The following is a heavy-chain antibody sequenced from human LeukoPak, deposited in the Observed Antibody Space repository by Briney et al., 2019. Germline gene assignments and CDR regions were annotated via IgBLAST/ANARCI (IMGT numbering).Heavy chain of an antibody. CDR3: ARGIHFRNVWHVRE. D-gene: IGHD1-26*01. J-gene: IGHJ4*02. CDR2: IYSGGST. V-gene: IGHV3-66*02. Sequence: HTGRSLRLSCAASGFTVSSNYMSWVRQAPGKGLEWVSVIYSGGSTYYADSVKGRFTISRDNSENTLHLEMNNLRHDDTAIYYCARGIHFRNVWHVREWGQGTLLTVSS. CDR1: GFTVSSNY.